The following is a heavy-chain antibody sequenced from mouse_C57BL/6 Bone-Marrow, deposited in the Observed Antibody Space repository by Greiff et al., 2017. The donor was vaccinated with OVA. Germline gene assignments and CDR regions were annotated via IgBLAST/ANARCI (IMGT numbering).Heavy chain of an antibody. Sequence: VKLMESGPGLVAPSQSLSITCTVSGFSLTSYGVSWVRQPPGKGLEWLGVIWGDGSTNYHSALISRLSISKDNSKSQVFLKLNSLQTDDTATYYCATGKIYYCYERGAWFAYWGQGTLVTVSA. CDR3: ATGKIYYCYERGAWFAY. D-gene: IGHD2-2*01. CDR2: IWGDGST. V-gene: IGHV2-3*01. CDR1: GFSLTSYG. J-gene: IGHJ3*01.